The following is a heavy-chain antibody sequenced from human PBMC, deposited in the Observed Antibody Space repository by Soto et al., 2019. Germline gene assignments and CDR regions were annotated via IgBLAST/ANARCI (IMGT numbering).Heavy chain of an antibody. J-gene: IGHJ4*02. D-gene: IGHD3-10*01. CDR2: ISGSGRTT. CDR3: AKLRYSSGSYSDY. V-gene: IGHV3-23*01. CDR1: GFTFSSYA. Sequence: GGSLRLSCAASGFTFSSYAMSWVRQAPGKGLEWVSTISGSGRTTYYADSLKGRFTIPRDNSKNTLSLQMNSLRAEDTAVYYCAKLRYSSGSYSDYWGQGTLVTVSS.